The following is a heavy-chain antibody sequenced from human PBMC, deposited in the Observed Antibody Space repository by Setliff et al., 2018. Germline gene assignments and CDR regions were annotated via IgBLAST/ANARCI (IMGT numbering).Heavy chain of an antibody. Sequence: PSETLSLTCTVSGDSIINYYWSWIRQPPGKGLEWIGYIHYSGSTNYNPSLKSRVTISVDTSKNQFSLKLSAVTAADTAVYFCAREDGPNYYYYYMDIWGKGTTVTVSS. D-gene: IGHD2-8*01. CDR2: IHYSGST. CDR1: GDSIINYY. V-gene: IGHV4-59*12. J-gene: IGHJ6*03. CDR3: AREDGPNYYYYYMDI.